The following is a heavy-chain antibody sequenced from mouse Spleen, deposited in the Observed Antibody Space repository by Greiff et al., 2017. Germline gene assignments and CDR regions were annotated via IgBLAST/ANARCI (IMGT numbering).Heavy chain of an antibody. D-gene: IGHD1-1*01. Sequence: QVQLKQPGAELVKPGASVKMSCKASGYTFTSYWITWVKQRPGQGLEWIGDIYPGSGSTNYNEKFKSKATLTVDTSSSTAYMQLSSLTSEDSAVYYCVITTVAPYAMDYWGQGTSVTVSS. CDR1: GYTFTSYW. J-gene: IGHJ4*01. CDR3: VITTVAPYAMDY. V-gene: IGHV1-55*01. CDR2: IYPGSGST.